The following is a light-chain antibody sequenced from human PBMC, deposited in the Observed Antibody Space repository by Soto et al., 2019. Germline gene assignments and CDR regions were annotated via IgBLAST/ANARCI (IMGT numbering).Light chain of an antibody. J-gene: IGLJ3*02. CDR2: RDN. CDR3: AACDDTLSGDWV. CDR1: ISNVGSNY. V-gene: IGLV1-47*01. Sequence: QSVLSQPPSASGTPGQRVTISCSGSISNVGSNYVYWYQQLPGTAPKLLIYRDNQRPSGVPDRCSASKSGTSAYLAISGLRSEDEAVYYCAACDDTLSGDWVLGGGTKLTVL.